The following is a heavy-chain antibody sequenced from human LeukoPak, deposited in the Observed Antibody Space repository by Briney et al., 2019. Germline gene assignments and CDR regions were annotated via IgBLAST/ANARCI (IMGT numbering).Heavy chain of an antibody. D-gene: IGHD6-13*01. CDR3: AKCVYSNIYYWFDP. V-gene: IGHV3-20*03. Sequence: PGGSLRLSFAASGFTFDDYGMSWVRQGPGKGLEWVSGINWNGGSTGYADSVKGRFTISKDNSKNSLYLQMNSLRTEDTALYYCAKCVYSNIYYWFDPWGQGTLVSVSS. J-gene: IGHJ5*02. CDR2: INWNGGST. CDR1: GFTFDDYG.